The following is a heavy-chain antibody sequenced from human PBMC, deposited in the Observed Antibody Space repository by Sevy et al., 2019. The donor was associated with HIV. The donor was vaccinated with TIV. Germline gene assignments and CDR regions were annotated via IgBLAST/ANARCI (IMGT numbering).Heavy chain of an antibody. J-gene: IGHJ4*02. CDR3: ARESIATVGDFDY. CDR2: IYYSGST. CDR1: GGSFNNYY. Sequence: SETLSLTCTVSGGSFNNYYWSWIRQPPGKGLQWIGYIYYSGSTNYNPSLKSRVTMSLDTSMNQFSLKLSSVTAADTAIYYCARESIATVGDFDYWGQGTLVTVSS. D-gene: IGHD6-13*01. V-gene: IGHV4-59*01.